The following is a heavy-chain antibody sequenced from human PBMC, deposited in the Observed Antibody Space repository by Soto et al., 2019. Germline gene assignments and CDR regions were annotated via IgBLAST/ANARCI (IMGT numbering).Heavy chain of an antibody. Sequence: ASVKVSCKVSGYTRTELSMHWVRQAPGKGLEWMGGFDPEDGETIYAQKFQGRVTMTEDTSTDTAYMELSSLRSEDTAVYYCETSIADRDDAFDIWGHGIMVNVSS. CDR3: ETSIADRDDAFDI. D-gene: IGHD6-6*01. J-gene: IGHJ3*02. CDR2: FDPEDGET. V-gene: IGHV1-24*01. CDR1: GYTRTELS.